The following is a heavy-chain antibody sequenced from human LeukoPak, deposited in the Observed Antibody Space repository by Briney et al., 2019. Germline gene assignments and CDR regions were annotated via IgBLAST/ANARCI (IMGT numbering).Heavy chain of an antibody. Sequence: SETLSLTCAVYGGSFSGYYWSWIRQPPGKGLEWIGEINHSGSTNYNPSLESRVTISVDTSKNQFSLKLSSVTAADTAVYYCARNLLPYYWFDPWGQGTLVTVSS. CDR1: GGSFSGYY. CDR3: ARNLLPYYWFDP. J-gene: IGHJ5*02. V-gene: IGHV4-34*01. D-gene: IGHD1-1*01. CDR2: INHSGST.